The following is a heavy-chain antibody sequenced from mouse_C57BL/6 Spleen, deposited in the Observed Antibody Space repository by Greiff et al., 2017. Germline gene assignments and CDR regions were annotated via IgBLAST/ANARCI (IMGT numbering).Heavy chain of an antibody. CDR2: IYPGSGNT. J-gene: IGHJ3*01. D-gene: IGHD2-4*01. V-gene: IGHV1-66*01. CDR3: ARGDYDYDWFAY. Sequence: VQLQQSGPELVKPGASVKISCKASGYSFTSYYIHWVKQRPGQGLEWIGWIYPGSGNTKYNEKFKGKATLTADTSSSTAYMQLSSLTSEDSAVYYCARGDYDYDWFAYWGQGTLVTVSA. CDR1: GYSFTSYY.